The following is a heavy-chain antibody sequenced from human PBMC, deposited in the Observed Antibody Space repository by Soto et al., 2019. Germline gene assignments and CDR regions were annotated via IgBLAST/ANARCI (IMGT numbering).Heavy chain of an antibody. D-gene: IGHD6-19*01. CDR2: IDTYGSAT. CDR1: GFSLSGYW. J-gene: IGHJ3*02. CDR3: VRVLKSIGWDNDVFDI. V-gene: IGHV3-74*01. Sequence: HPGGSLRLSCAASGFSLSGYWMHWVRQAPGKGLAWVSRIDTYGSATKYADSVEGRFSISKDNAENTLYLQMNNLRADDTAVYYCVRVLKSIGWDNDVFDIWGQGTMVTVSS.